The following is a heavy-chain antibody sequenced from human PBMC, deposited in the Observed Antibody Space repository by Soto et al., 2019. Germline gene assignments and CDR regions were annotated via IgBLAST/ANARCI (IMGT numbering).Heavy chain of an antibody. V-gene: IGHV3-7*01. D-gene: IGHD2-2*01. CDR2: INQDGSEK. CDR1: GFIFSSYW. Sequence: ESGGGLVHPGGSLRLSCAASGFIFSSYWMSWVRQAPGKGLECVASINQDGSEKYYVASVKGRFTISRDDAKNSLYLQMNSLRAEDTAVYYCARGNGYCSGTSCQPFDCWGQGALVTVSS. CDR3: ARGNGYCSGTSCQPFDC. J-gene: IGHJ4*02.